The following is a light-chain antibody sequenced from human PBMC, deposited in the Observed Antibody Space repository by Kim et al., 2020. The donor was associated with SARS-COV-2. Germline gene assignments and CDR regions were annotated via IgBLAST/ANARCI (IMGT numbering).Light chain of an antibody. CDR1: VLAKKY. V-gene: IGLV3-27*01. Sequence: SYELTQPSSVSVSPGQTARITCSGDVLAKKYARWFQQKPGQAPVLVIYKDSERPSGIPERFSGSSSGTTVTLTISGDQVEDEADYYCYSAADNNLVFGGGTQLTVL. CDR2: KDS. J-gene: IGLJ2*01. CDR3: YSAADNNLV.